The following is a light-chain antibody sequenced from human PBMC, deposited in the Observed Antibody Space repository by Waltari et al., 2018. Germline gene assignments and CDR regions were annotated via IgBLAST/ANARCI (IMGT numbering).Light chain of an antibody. Sequence: DIQMTQSPSTLSASVGDRVTITCRASQNINRWLAWYQQKPGKAPNLLTYDASSVESGVPSRFSGSGSGTEFTLTISSLQADDFATYYCQQYNSYSTFAQGTKVEIK. V-gene: IGKV1-5*01. CDR3: QQYNSYST. CDR2: DAS. CDR1: QNINRW. J-gene: IGKJ1*01.